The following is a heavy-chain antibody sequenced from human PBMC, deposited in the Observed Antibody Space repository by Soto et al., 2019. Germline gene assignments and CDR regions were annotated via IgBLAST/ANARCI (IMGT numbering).Heavy chain of an antibody. CDR2: INYSGRT. CDR1: GDPGRTYY. D-gene: IGHD2-15*01. V-gene: IGHV4-59*02. Sequence: QVQLQESGPGLVKASETLSLTCRASGDPGRTYYWGWFRQPPGKGLRWMGYINYSGRTSHTPALKSRLRISVDTSENQVSLRLSSVTAADTAVYYCARSFCSDSVSCNWFDPWGQGTLVVVSS. J-gene: IGHJ5*02. CDR3: ARSFCSDSVSCNWFDP.